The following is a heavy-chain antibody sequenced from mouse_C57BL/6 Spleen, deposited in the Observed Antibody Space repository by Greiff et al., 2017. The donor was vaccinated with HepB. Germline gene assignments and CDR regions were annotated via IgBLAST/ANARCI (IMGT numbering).Heavy chain of an antibody. J-gene: IGHJ2*01. CDR1: GYTFTDHT. V-gene: IGHV1-78*01. D-gene: IGHD1-1*01. CDR2: IYPRDGST. Sequence: QVQLQQSDAELVKPGASVKISCKVSGYTFTDHTIHWMKQRPEQGLEWIGYIYPRDGSTKYNEKFKGKATLTADKSSSTAYMQLNSLTSEDSAVYFCARSRVYYYGLRDYFDYWGQGTTLIVSS. CDR3: ARSRVYYYGLRDYFDY.